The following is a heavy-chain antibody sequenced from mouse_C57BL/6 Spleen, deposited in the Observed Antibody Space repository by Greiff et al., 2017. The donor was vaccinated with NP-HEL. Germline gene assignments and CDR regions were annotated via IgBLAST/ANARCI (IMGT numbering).Heavy chain of an antibody. CDR3: ARDYDYDVYYFDY. J-gene: IGHJ2*01. CDR1: GFSLTSYG. Sequence: VKLVESGPGLVQPSQSLSITCTVSGFSLTSYGVHWVRQSPGKGLEWLGVIWSGGSTDYNAAFISRLSISKDNSKSQVFFKMNSLQADDTAIYYCARDYDYDVYYFDYWGQGTTLTVSS. D-gene: IGHD2-4*01. V-gene: IGHV2-2*01. CDR2: IWSGGST.